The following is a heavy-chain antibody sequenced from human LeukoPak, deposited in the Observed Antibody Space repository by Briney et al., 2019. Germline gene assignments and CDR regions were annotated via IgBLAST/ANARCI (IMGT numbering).Heavy chain of an antibody. J-gene: IGHJ4*02. Sequence: SETLSLTCTVSGGSISSYYWSWIRQPPGKGLEWIGYIYYSGSTNYNPSLKSRVTISVDRSKNQFSLKLSSVTAADTAVYYCARVDEGASSGWYYFDYWGQGTLVTVSS. D-gene: IGHD6-19*01. CDR1: GGSISSYY. CDR3: ARVDEGASSGWYYFDY. V-gene: IGHV4-59*12. CDR2: IYYSGST.